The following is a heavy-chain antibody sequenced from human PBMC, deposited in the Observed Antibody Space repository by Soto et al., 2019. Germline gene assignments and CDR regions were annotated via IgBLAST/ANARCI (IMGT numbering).Heavy chain of an antibody. CDR1: GFTFTSSA. J-gene: IGHJ6*02. CDR3: AAAGSTTGTDGGNFYYYYGMDV. V-gene: IGHV1-58*01. D-gene: IGHD1-1*01. CDR2: IVVGSGNT. Sequence: SVKVSCKASGFTFTSSAVQWVRQARGQRLEWIGWIVVGSGNTNYAQKFQERVTITRDMSTSTAYMELSSLRSEDTAVYYCAAAGSTTGTDGGNFYYYYGMDVWGQGTTVTVSS.